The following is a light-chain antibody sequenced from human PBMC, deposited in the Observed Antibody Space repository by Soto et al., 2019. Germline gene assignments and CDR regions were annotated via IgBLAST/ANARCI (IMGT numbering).Light chain of an antibody. CDR1: ISNIGSNT. Sequence: QSVLTQPPSASGTPGQRVTISCSGSISNIGSNTVNWYQQLPGTAPKRLIYSNNQRPSGVPDRFSGSKFGTSASLAISGQLSEDEADYYCASWDDSQNAWVFGGGTKLTVL. CDR2: SNN. J-gene: IGLJ3*02. CDR3: ASWDDSQNAWV. V-gene: IGLV1-44*01.